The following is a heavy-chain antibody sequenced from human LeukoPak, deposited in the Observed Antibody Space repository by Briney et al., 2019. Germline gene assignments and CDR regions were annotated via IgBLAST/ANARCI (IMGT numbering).Heavy chain of an antibody. D-gene: IGHD3-10*01. CDR1: GGTFSSYA. V-gene: IGHV1-69*13. CDR2: VIPIFGTA. CDR3: ARVPYYGSGSFAGFDP. J-gene: IGHJ5*02. Sequence: SVKVSYKASGGTFSSYAISWVRQAPGQGLEWMGGVIPIFGTANYAQKFQGRVTITADESTSTAYMELSSPRSEDTAVYYCARVPYYGSGSFAGFDPWGQGTLVTVSS.